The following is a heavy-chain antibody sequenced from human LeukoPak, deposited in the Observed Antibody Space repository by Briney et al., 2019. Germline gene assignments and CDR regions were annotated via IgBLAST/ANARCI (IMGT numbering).Heavy chain of an antibody. CDR3: ARGRAQVAARPYWFDP. CDR1: GYSISSGYY. CDR2: IYHSGST. V-gene: IGHV4-38-2*02. D-gene: IGHD6-6*01. J-gene: IGHJ5*02. Sequence: SETLSLTCTVSGYSISSGYYWGWIRQPPGKGLEWIGSIYHSGSTYYNPSLKSRVTISVDTSKNQFSLKLSSVTAADTAVYYCARGRAQVAARPYWFDPWGQGTLVTVSS.